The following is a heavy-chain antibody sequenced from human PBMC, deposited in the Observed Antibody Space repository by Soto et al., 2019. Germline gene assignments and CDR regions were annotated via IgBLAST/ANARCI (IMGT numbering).Heavy chain of an antibody. V-gene: IGHV3-23*01. D-gene: IGHD3-10*01. CDR1: GFTFINYA. J-gene: IGHJ2*01. CDR3: VRKVLGSTTLRIGWDFDL. CDR2: VSGGGDAT. Sequence: EVQLLESGGGLVQPGGSLRLSCEGSGFTFINYAMNWVRQAPGKGLEWVSAVSGGGDATFYADSVKGRFTISKDNSKNTVTLHISSLGVDDTDVYYGVRKVLGSTTLRIGWDFDLWGRGTLFTVSS.